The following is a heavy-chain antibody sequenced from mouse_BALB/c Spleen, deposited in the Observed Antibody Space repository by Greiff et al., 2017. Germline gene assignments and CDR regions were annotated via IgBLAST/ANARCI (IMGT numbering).Heavy chain of an antibody. Sequence: VKLVESGAELARPGASVKMSCKASGYTFTSYTMHWVKQRPGQVLEWIGYINPSSGYTNYNQKFKDKATLTADKSSSTAYMQLSSLTSEDSAVYYCARMYYGSSYYAMDYWGQGTSVTVSS. CDR1: GYTFTSYT. CDR3: ARMYYGSSYYAMDY. CDR2: INPSSGYT. D-gene: IGHD1-1*01. J-gene: IGHJ4*01. V-gene: IGHV1-4*01.